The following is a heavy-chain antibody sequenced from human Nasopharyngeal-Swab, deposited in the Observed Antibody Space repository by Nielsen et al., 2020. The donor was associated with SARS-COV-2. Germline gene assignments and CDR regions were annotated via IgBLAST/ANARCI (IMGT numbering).Heavy chain of an antibody. CDR2: INPGGGSA. D-gene: IGHD2-15*01. CDR3: ARGGDPREVVAATDCFDP. J-gene: IGHJ5*02. V-gene: IGHV1-46*01. Sequence: WVRQAPGQGLERMGIINPGGGSARYSQNFQGRVTMTRDTSTSTAYMELSSLRSEDTAVYYCARGGDPREVVAATDCFDPWGQGTLVTVSS.